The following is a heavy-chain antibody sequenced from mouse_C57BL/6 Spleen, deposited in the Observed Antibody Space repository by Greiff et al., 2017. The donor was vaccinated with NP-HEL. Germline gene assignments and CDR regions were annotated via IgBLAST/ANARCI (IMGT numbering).Heavy chain of an antibody. V-gene: IGHV1-42*01. CDR3: ARGGFTTAPYYAMDY. Sequence: EVQLQQSGPELVKPGASVKISCKASGYSFTGYYMNWVKQSPEKSLEWIGEINPSTGGTTYNQKFKAKATLTVDKSSSTAYMQLKSLTSEDSAVYYCARGGFTTAPYYAMDYWGQGTSVTVSS. D-gene: IGHD1-2*01. CDR2: INPSTGGT. J-gene: IGHJ4*01. CDR1: GYSFTGYY.